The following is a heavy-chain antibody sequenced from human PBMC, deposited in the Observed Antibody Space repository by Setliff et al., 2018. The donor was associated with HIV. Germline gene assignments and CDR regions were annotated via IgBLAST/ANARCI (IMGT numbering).Heavy chain of an antibody. Sequence: GASVKVSCKASAFTFNIYAIHWVRQAPGQGLEWMGYIDANTGIPTYAQALSGRFVFSLDTSVTTAYLQISSLTAEDTAVYYCVRGIYDSSGFWYPHGDSWGQGTLVTVSS. CDR1: AFTFNIYA. CDR3: VRGIYDSSGFWYPHGDS. J-gene: IGHJ5*01. CDR2: IDANTGIP. V-gene: IGHV7-4-1*02. D-gene: IGHD3-22*01.